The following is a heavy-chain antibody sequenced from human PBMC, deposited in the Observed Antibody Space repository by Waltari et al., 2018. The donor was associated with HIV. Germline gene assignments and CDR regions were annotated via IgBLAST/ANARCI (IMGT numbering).Heavy chain of an antibody. CDR2: MYNSGTT. V-gene: IGHV4-39*01. D-gene: IGHD2-2*01. CDR3: ARRGDGFNQHARLDH. CDR1: GGSITRNDFS. J-gene: IGHJ4*02. Sequence: QLHLQESGPGLVKPSETLALPCTVSGGSITRNDFSWAWSRQPPGKGLEWIGLMYNSGTTDYNPSLKSRVSMSRDTSKNRFSLRLHSVTAADTAIYYCARRGDGFNQHARLDHWGPGTLVTVSS.